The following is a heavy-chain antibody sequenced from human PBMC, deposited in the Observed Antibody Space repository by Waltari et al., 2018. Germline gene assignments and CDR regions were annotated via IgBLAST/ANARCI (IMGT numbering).Heavy chain of an antibody. D-gene: IGHD3-16*01. Sequence: EVSLLESGGNLVEPGGSLRLPCVGSGFTFNTSAMAWVRQAAGKGLEWISGIDVSGGGTFYADSLEGRFTISRDNSKNTLYLQLNSLKVEDTAVYYCAKGGSRVATIGGLDSWGQGTLVTVSS. J-gene: IGHJ4*02. CDR2: IDVSGGGT. V-gene: IGHV3-23*01. CDR1: GFTFNTSA. CDR3: AKGGSRVATIGGLDS.